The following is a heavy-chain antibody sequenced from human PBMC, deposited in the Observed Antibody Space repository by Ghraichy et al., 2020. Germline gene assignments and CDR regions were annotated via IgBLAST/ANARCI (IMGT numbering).Heavy chain of an antibody. D-gene: IGHD1-26*01. J-gene: IGHJ4*02. CDR1: GFTFTNYV. CDR2: IGGSGGST. Sequence: GGSLRLSCAASGFTFTNYVMSWVRQAPGKGLEWVSAIGGSGGSTFHADSVKGRFTISRDNSKNTLYLQMDNLRAEDTALYYCAKGSGSSRPYYFDRWGQGTLVTVSS. V-gene: IGHV3-23*01. CDR3: AKGSGSSRPYYFDR.